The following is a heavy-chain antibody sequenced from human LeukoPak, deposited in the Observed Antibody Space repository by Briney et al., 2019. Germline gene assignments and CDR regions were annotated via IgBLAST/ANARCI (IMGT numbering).Heavy chain of an antibody. J-gene: IGHJ4*02. CDR2: IRYDGGKK. D-gene: IGHD3-10*01. Sequence: EGSLRLSCSASTFTFSSDGMHWVRQAPGKGLEWVALIRYDGGKKFYADSVKGRFTISRDNSKNTLYLQMNSLRPEDTAVYYCAKDQDGSVDYWGQGTLVTVSS. CDR1: TFTFSSDG. V-gene: IGHV3-30*02. CDR3: AKDQDGSVDY.